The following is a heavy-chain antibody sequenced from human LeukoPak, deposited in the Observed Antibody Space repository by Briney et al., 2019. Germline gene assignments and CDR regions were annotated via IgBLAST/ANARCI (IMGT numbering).Heavy chain of an antibody. CDR2: ISGSGGST. V-gene: IGHV3-23*01. CDR3: AKDRPHTGIAARPVYYFDY. Sequence: PGGSLRLSCAASGFTFSSYAMSWVRQAPGKGLEWVSAISGSGGSTYNADSVKGRFTISRDNSKNTLYPQMNSLRAEDTAVYYCAKDRPHTGIAARPVYYFDYWGQGTLVTVSS. CDR1: GFTFSSYA. J-gene: IGHJ4*02. D-gene: IGHD6-6*01.